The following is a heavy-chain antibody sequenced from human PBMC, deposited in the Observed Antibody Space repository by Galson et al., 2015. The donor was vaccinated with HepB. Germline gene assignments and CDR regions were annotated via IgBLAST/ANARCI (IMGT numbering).Heavy chain of an antibody. Sequence: QSGAEVKKPGESLKTSCKGSGYTFTSYAMHWVRQAPGQRLEWMGWINAGNGNTKYSQKFQGRVTITRDTSASTAYMELSSLRSEDTAVYYCARDTNGSGRLDYWGQGTLVTVSS. D-gene: IGHD2-8*01. CDR1: GYTFTSYA. V-gene: IGHV1-3*01. J-gene: IGHJ4*02. CDR2: INAGNGNT. CDR3: ARDTNGSGRLDY.